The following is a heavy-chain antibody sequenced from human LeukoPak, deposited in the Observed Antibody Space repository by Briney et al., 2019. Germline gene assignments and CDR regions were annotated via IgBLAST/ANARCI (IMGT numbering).Heavy chain of an antibody. V-gene: IGHV3-21*01. CDR2: ISGSSTYI. J-gene: IGHJ4*02. Sequence: GETLRLSCAASGFTFSSYSMNWVRQAPGKGLEWVSSISGSSTYIDYADSVKGRFTISRDNAKNALYPQMDSPRAEDTAVYYCARDHSSGRYFDFWGQGTPVTVSS. D-gene: IGHD3-22*01. CDR3: ARDHSSGRYFDF. CDR1: GFTFSSYS.